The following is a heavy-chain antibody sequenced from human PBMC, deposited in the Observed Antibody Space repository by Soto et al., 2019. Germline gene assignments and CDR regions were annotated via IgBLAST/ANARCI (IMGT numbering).Heavy chain of an antibody. CDR2: ISSSGSTI. J-gene: IGHJ6*02. V-gene: IGHV3-11*01. Sequence: KPGGSLRLSCAASGFTFSDYYMSWIRQAPGKGLEWVSYISSSGSTIYYADSVKGRFTISRDSAKNSLYLQMNSLRAEDTAVYYCARGKEPMVNLYYGMDVWGQGTTVTVSS. D-gene: IGHD5-18*01. CDR3: ARGKEPMVNLYYGMDV. CDR1: GFTFSDYY.